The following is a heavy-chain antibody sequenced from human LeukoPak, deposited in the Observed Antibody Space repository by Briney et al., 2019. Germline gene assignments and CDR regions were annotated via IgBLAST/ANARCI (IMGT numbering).Heavy chain of an antibody. CDR2: IIPIFGTA. V-gene: IGHV1-69*13. CDR3: ARAHSLYGSGDNWFDP. D-gene: IGHD3-10*01. J-gene: IGHJ5*02. CDR1: GGTFSSYA. Sequence: GASVKVSCKASGGTFSSYAISWVRQAPGQGLEWMGGIIPIFGTANYAQKFQGRVTITADESTSTAYMELSSLRSDDTAVYYCARAHSLYGSGDNWFDPWGQGTLVTVSS.